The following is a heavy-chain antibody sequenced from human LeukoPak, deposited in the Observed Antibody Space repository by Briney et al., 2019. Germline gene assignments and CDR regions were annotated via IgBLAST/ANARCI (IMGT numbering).Heavy chain of an antibody. CDR3: ARVSGSTRTRIFDY. CDR1: GFTFDDYA. J-gene: IGHJ4*02. CDR2: ISSSSSYI. V-gene: IGHV3-21*01. D-gene: IGHD1-26*01. Sequence: MTGGSLRLSCAASGFTFDDYAMHWVRQAPGKGLEWVSSISSSSSYIYYADSVKGRFTISRDNAKNSLYLQMNSLRAEDTAVYYCARVSGSTRTRIFDYWGQGTLVTVSS.